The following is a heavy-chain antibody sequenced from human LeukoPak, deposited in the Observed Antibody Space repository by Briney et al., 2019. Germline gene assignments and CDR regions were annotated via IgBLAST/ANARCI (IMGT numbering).Heavy chain of an antibody. CDR3: ARDPYSGSYGNYYYFMDV. Sequence: GGSLRLSCAASGFTFGSCYMNWVRQAPGKGLEWVSSITSGSSYIYYADSVKGRFTISRDNAKNSLYLQMNSLRAEDTAVYYCARDPYSGSYGNYYYFMDVWGKGTTVTISS. CDR1: GFTFGSCY. J-gene: IGHJ6*03. CDR2: ITSGSSYI. D-gene: IGHD1-26*01. V-gene: IGHV3-21*01.